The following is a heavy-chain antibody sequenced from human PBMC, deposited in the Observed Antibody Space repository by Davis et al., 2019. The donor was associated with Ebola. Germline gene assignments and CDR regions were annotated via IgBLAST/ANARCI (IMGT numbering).Heavy chain of an antibody. Sequence: SETLSLTCTVSGGSISSYYWSWIRQPPGKGLEWIGYIYYSGSTNYNPSLKSRVTISVDTSKNQFSLELSSVTAADTAVYYWAREGYSSSGYLDYWGQGTLVSVS. V-gene: IGHV4-59*01. J-gene: IGHJ4*02. CDR1: GGSISSYY. D-gene: IGHD6-13*01. CDR2: IYYSGST. CDR3: AREGYSSSGYLDY.